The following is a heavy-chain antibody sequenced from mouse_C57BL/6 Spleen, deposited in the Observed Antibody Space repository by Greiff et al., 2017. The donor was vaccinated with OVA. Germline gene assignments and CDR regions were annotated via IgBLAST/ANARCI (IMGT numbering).Heavy chain of an antibody. Sequence: QVQLQQSGAELVRPGASVTLSCKASGYTFTDYEMHWVKQTPVHGLEWIGAIDPETGGTAYNQKFKGKAILTADKSSSTAYMELRSLTSEDSAVYYCTSSGDYPFDYWGQGTTLTVSS. CDR3: TSSGDYPFDY. D-gene: IGHD2-4*01. V-gene: IGHV1-15*01. CDR1: GYTFTDYE. CDR2: IDPETGGT. J-gene: IGHJ2*01.